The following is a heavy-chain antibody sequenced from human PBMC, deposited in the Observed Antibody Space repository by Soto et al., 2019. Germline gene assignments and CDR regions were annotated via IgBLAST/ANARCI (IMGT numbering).Heavy chain of an antibody. J-gene: IGHJ4*02. V-gene: IGHV3-48*02. CDR2: ISSSSSTI. CDR1: GFTFSSYS. Sequence: PGGSLRLSCAASGFTFSSYSMTWARQAPGKGLEWVSYISSSSSTIYYADSVKGRFTISRDNAKNSLYLQMNSLRDEDTAVYYCARDRTPHYDSSGYYNYWGQGTLVTVSS. D-gene: IGHD3-22*01. CDR3: ARDRTPHYDSSGYYNY.